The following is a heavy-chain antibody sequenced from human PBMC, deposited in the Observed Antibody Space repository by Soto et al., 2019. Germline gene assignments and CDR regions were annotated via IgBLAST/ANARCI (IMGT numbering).Heavy chain of an antibody. D-gene: IGHD6-19*01. Sequence: QVLLQESGPGLVQPSGTLSLSCAVSGGSVSSSFFWGWVRQPPGNGLEWIGDIFHSGSVKYNPSLKSRVTISIEKSKKQCSLELNSVHSADTAVYYCARSIGSYAIDYWGQGTLVIVSS. V-gene: IGHV4-4*02. CDR3: ARSIGSYAIDY. J-gene: IGHJ4*02. CDR2: IFHSGSV. CDR1: GGSVSSSFF.